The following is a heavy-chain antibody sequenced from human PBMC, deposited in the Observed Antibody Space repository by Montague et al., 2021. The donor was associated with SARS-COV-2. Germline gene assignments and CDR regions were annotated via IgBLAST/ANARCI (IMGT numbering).Heavy chain of an antibody. CDR1: GGSTSSSSYY. CDR3: ARVGRQQLVRLSGMDV. D-gene: IGHD6-13*01. Sequence: SETLSLTCTVSGGSTSSSSYYWGWIRQPPGKGLEWIGTIYNSGSTYYNPSLKSRVTISVDTSKNQFSLKLSSVTAADTAVYYCARVGRQQLVRLSGMDVWGQGTTVTVSS. J-gene: IGHJ6*02. CDR2: IYNSGST. V-gene: IGHV4-39*07.